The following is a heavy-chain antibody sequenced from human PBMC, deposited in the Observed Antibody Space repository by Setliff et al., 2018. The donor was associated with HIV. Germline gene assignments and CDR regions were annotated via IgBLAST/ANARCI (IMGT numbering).Heavy chain of an antibody. CDR3: ARHRVDTSMLVVKDPGAFDL. CDR1: GYSFGDYW. Sequence: GESLKISCRGFGYSFGDYWIGWVRQKPGKGLEWMGIIFPADSDTRVNPSFQGQVTISADKSTYAAFLQWTSLKASDTGIYYCARHRVDTSMLVVKDPGAFDLWGQRTLVNVAA. V-gene: IGHV5-51*01. D-gene: IGHD3-22*01. CDR2: IFPADSDT. J-gene: IGHJ3*01.